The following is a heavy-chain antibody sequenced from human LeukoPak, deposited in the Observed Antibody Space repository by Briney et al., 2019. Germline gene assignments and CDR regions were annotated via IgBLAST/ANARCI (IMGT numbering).Heavy chain of an antibody. CDR3: AKSNGYGLVDI. CDR1: GGSISSGNYY. Sequence: PSETLSLTCTVSGGSISSGNYYWGWVRQPPGKGLEWIGNNSPSLKSRVTISLDTSRNQFSLKLNSVTAADAAVYYCAKSNGYGLVDIWGQGTMVTVSS. V-gene: IGHV4-39*07. D-gene: IGHD3-10*01. J-gene: IGHJ3*02.